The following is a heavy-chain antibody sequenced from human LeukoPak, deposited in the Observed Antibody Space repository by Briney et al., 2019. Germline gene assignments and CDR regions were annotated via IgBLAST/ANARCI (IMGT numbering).Heavy chain of an antibody. CDR3: ARETGSAVGSTDYDY. V-gene: IGHV3-30-3*01. J-gene: IGHJ4*02. CDR2: ISYDGSNK. CDR1: GFTFSSYA. D-gene: IGHD4-17*01. Sequence: GRSLRLSCAASGFTFSSYAIHWVRQAPGKGLEWVAVISYDGSNKYYADSVKGRFTISRDNSKNTLYLQMNSLRAEDTAVYYCARETGSAVGSTDYDYWGQGTLVTVSS.